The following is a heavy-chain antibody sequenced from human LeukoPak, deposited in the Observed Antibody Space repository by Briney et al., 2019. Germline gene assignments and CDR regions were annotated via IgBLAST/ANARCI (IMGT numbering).Heavy chain of an antibody. D-gene: IGHD6-19*01. CDR2: IYHSGST. CDR1: GGSISSGGYS. CDR3: ARGMYSSGWYYYYYGMDV. J-gene: IGHJ6*02. Sequence: SETLSLTCAVSGGSISSGGYSWSWIRQPPGKGLEWIGYIYHSGSTYYNPSLKSRVTISVDTSKNQFSLKLSSVTAADTAVYYCARGMYSSGWYYYYYGMDVWGQGTTVTVSS. V-gene: IGHV4-30-2*05.